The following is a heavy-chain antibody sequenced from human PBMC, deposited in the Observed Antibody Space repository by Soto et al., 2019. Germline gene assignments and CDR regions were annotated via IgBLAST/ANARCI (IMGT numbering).Heavy chain of an antibody. D-gene: IGHD2-15*01. CDR3: ARDLKEYCSDGKCNWFDP. Sequence: PETLSHTSTVSGASINTSSWGGIRQPPGKGLEWIGYISYSGSTDYNPSLKSRVTISFDASKNQISLQVRSATAADAAVYYCARDLKEYCSDGKCNWFDPWGQGTLVT. CDR1: GASINTSS. J-gene: IGHJ5*02. CDR2: ISYSGST. V-gene: IGHV4-59*01.